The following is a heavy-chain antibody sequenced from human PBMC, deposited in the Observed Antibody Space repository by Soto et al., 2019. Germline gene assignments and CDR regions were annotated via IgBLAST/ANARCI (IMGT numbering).Heavy chain of an antibody. J-gene: IGHJ4*02. V-gene: IGHV3-53*01. CDR2: IYSGGST. D-gene: IGHD3-9*01. Sequence: GGSLRLSCAASGFTVSSNYMSWVRQAPGKGLEWVSVIYSGGSTYYADSVKGRFTISRDNSKNTLYLQMNSLRAEDTAVYYCASGYYDILAPLSLRPFDYWGQGTLVTVSS. CDR3: ASGYYDILAPLSLRPFDY. CDR1: GFTVSSNY.